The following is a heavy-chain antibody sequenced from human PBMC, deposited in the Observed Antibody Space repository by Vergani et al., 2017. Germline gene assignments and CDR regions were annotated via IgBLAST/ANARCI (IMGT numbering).Heavy chain of an antibody. D-gene: IGHD1-26*01. J-gene: IGHJ4*02. CDR1: GGSISSYY. V-gene: IGHV4-59*01. CDR2: IDYSGST. CDR3: ARGGADADYFDY. Sequence: QVQLQESGPGLVKPSETLSLTCTVSGGSISSYYWSWIRQPPGKGLEWIGYIDYSGSTNYNPSLKSRVTISVDTSKNQFSLKLGSVTAADTAVYYCARGGADADYFDYWGQGTLVTVSS.